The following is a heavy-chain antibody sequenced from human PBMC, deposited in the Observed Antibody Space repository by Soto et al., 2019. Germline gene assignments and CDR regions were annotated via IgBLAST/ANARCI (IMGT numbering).Heavy chain of an antibody. CDR1: GFTFSSYA. V-gene: IGHV3-23*01. CDR3: AFRQLRIAVAGKVFS. J-gene: IGHJ4*02. D-gene: IGHD6-19*01. Sequence: GGSLRLSCAASGFTFSSYAMSWVRQAPGKGLEWVSAISGSGGSTYYADSVKGRFTISRDNSKNTLYLQMNSLRAEDTAVYYCAFRQLRIAVAGKVFSWGQGTLVTVSS. CDR2: ISGSGGST.